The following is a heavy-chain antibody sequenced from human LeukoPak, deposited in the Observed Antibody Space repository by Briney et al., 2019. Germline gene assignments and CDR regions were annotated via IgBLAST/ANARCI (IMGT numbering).Heavy chain of an antibody. J-gene: IGHJ3*02. CDR3: ARDPLGTTAASDI. D-gene: IGHD1-1*01. Sequence: SVKVSCKASGGTFSSYAISWVRQAPGQGLEWMGGIIPIFGTANYAQKFQGRVTITADESTSTAYMELSSLRSEDTAVYYCARDPLGTTAASDIWGQGTMVTVSS. CDR1: GGTFSSYA. CDR2: IIPIFGTA. V-gene: IGHV1-69*13.